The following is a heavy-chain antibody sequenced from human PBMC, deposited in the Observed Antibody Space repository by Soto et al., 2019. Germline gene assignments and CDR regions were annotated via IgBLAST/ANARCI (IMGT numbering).Heavy chain of an antibody. CDR3: ARDYYDNSGYYYSSY. CDR1: GFTFSNYN. V-gene: IGHV3-21*01. D-gene: IGHD3-22*01. Sequence: GGSLRLSCAASGFTFSNYNMNWVRQAPGKGLEWVSSITTSSSTIYYADSVKGRFTISRDNAKNSLYLQMNSLRAEDTAVYYCARDYYDNSGYYYSSYWGQGTLVTVSS. CDR2: ITTSSSTI. J-gene: IGHJ4*02.